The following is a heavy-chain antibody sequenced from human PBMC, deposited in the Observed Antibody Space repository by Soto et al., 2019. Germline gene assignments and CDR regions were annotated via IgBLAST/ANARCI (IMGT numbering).Heavy chain of an antibody. J-gene: IGHJ4*02. V-gene: IGHV3-15*01. D-gene: IGHD3-22*01. Sequence: PRGSLRLSCGASGFTFTNAWMSWVRQAPGKGLEWVARIKSKTDGGTTDYATPVKGRFTISRDNSRNTLFLQMNSLRAEDTAVYYCARDYYKYYDSSGYYRSPAYWGQGTLVTVSS. CDR2: IKSKTDGGTT. CDR1: GFTFTNAW. CDR3: ARDYYKYYDSSGYYRSPAY.